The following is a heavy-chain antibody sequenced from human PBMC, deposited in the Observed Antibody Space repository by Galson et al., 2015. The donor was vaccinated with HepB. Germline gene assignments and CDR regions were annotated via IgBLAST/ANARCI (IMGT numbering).Heavy chain of an antibody. CDR3: VRRTGSKKQRSSEHYYNWNDGGGHHLDY. CDR2: ITWNSRDI. V-gene: IGHV3-9*01. CDR1: GFTFDDYA. D-gene: IGHD1-1*01. Sequence: SLRLSCAASGFTFDDYAMHWVRQPPGKGLEWVSGITWNSRDIGYADSVKGRFTISRDNAKNSLYLQMNSLRAEDTALYYCVRRTGSKKQRSSEHYYNWNDGGGHHLDYWGQGTLVTVSS. J-gene: IGHJ4*02.